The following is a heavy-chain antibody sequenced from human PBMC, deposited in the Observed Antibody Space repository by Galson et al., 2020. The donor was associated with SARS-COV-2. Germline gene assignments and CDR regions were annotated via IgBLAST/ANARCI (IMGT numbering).Heavy chain of an antibody. Sequence: ASVKVSCKASGYTFTSYGISWVRQAPGQGLEWMGWISAYNGNTNYAQKLQGRVTMTTDTSTSTAYMELRSLRSDDTAVYYCARLKGPYVPADAFDIWGQGTMVTVSS. CDR2: ISAYNGNT. D-gene: IGHD3-16*01. CDR1: GYTFTSYG. CDR3: ARLKGPYVPADAFDI. V-gene: IGHV1-18*04. J-gene: IGHJ3*02.